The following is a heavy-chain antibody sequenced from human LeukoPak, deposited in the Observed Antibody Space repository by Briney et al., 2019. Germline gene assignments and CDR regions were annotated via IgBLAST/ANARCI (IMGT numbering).Heavy chain of an antibody. CDR3: AKGWSRQQLVQDY. V-gene: IGHV3-23*01. CDR2: ISGSGGST. D-gene: IGHD6-13*01. J-gene: IGHJ4*02. CDR1: GFTFSSYA. Sequence: GGSPRLSCAASGFTFSSYAMSWVRQAPGKGLEWVSAISGSGGSTYYADSVKGRFTISRDNSKNTLYLQMNSLRAEDTAVYYCAKGWSRQQLVQDYWGQGTLVTVSS.